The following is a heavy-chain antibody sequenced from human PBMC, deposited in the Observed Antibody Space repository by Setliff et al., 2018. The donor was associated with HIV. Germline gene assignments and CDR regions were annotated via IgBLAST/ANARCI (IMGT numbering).Heavy chain of an antibody. J-gene: IGHJ4*02. Sequence: QTGGSLRLSCAASGFIFSSYEMNWVRQAPGKGLEWVSYINSYGSSTYYADSVKGRFTISRDNAKNSLYLQMNSLRAEDTAVYYCARLIHTGLLYFDFWGLGTLVTVS. CDR3: ARLIHTGLLYFDF. CDR2: INSYGSST. D-gene: IGHD2-8*02. CDR1: GFIFSSYE. V-gene: IGHV3-48*03.